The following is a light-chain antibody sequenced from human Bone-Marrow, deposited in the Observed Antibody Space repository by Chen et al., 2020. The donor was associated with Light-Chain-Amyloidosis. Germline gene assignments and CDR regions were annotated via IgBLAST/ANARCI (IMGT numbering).Light chain of an antibody. CDR3: QQYGTSPLT. Sequence: EIVLTQSPCTLSLSPGEGAKLSCRVSQTISSNYFTWYQQKFGEAPRLLIYGSSIRATGIPDRFTGSGSGTDFTLTINRLEPADFAMYDCQQYGTSPLTLGGGTKVEIK. CDR1: QTISSNY. J-gene: IGKJ4*01. V-gene: IGKV3-20*01. CDR2: GSS.